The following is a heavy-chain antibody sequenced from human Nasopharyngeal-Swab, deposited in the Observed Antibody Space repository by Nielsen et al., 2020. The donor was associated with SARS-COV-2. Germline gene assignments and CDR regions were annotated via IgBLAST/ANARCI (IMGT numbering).Heavy chain of an antibody. D-gene: IGHD3-22*01. CDR3: ARDQDPHYYDSSGYYFDY. V-gene: IGHV1-69*04. CDR1: GGTFSSYA. J-gene: IGHJ4*02. Sequence: SVKVSCKASGGTFSSYAISWVRQAPGQGLEWMGRIIPILGIANYAQKFQGRVTITADKSTSTAYMELSSLRSEDAAVYYCARDQDPHYYDSSGYYFDYWGQGTLVTVSS. CDR2: IIPILGIA.